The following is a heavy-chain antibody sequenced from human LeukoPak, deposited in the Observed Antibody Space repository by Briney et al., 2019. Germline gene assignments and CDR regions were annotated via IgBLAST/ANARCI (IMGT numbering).Heavy chain of an antibody. CDR3: ARDMTPNDAFDI. V-gene: IGHV1-18*01. Sequence: ASVKVSCKASGYTFTSYGFSWVRQAPGQGLEWMGWIGAYNGNTNYPQKLQGRVTMTTDTSTSTAYMELRSLTSDDTAVYYCARDMTPNDAFDIWGQGTMVTVSS. J-gene: IGHJ3*02. CDR1: GYTFTSYG. CDR2: IGAYNGNT.